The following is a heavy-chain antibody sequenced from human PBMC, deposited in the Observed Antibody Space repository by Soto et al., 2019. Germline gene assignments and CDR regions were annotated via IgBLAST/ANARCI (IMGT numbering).Heavy chain of an antibody. J-gene: IGHJ4*02. D-gene: IGHD2-2*02. Sequence: GESLKISCKGSGYSFTSYWIGWVRQMPGKGLEWMGIIYPGDSHTKYSPSFQGQVTISADKSISTAYLQWSSLKASDTAMYYCARQGYCSSTSCYTVDYWGQGTLVTVSS. CDR2: IYPGDSHT. CDR1: GYSFTSYW. V-gene: IGHV5-51*01. CDR3: ARQGYCSSTSCYTVDY.